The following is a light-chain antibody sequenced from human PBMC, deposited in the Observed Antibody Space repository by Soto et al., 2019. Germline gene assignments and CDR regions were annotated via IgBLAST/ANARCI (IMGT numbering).Light chain of an antibody. CDR2: RAS. CDR3: RHSHSSAPWT. J-gene: IGKJ1*01. CDR1: QSISTY. V-gene: IGKV1-39*01. Sequence: MQVTQSPWSRSELVGDRVTIYCRASQSISTYLNWYQQKPGTAPRLLIYRASSVKSGVPPRFSGSGSGRDFTLTISSLRPEDVATYFCRHSHSSAPWTFGQGTKVDIK.